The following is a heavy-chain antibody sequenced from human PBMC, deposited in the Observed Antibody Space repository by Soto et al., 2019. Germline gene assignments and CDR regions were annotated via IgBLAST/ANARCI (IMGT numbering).Heavy chain of an antibody. Sequence: PSETLSLTCTVSGGSISSYYWSWIRQPPGKGLEWIGYIYYSGSTNYNPSLKRRVTISVDTSKTQFSLKLSSVTAADTAVYYCARRYGPGFDYWGQGTLVTVSS. V-gene: IGHV4-59*08. D-gene: IGHD4-17*01. J-gene: IGHJ4*02. CDR2: IYYSGST. CDR3: ARRYGPGFDY. CDR1: GGSISSYY.